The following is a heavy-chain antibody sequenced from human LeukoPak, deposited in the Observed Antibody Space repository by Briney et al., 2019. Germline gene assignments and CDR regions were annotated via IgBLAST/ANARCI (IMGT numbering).Heavy chain of an antibody. Sequence: SETLSLTCAVYGGSFSGYYWSWIRQPPGKGLEWIGEINHSGSTNYNPSLKSRVTISVDTSKNQFSLKLSSVAAADTAVYYCARGRDCSSTSCDFDYWGQGTLVTVSS. CDR3: ARGRDCSSTSCDFDY. CDR1: GGSFSGYY. CDR2: INHSGST. V-gene: IGHV4-34*01. D-gene: IGHD2-2*01. J-gene: IGHJ4*02.